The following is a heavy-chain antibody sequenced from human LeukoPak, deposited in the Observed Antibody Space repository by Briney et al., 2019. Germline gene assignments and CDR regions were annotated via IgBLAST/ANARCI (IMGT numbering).Heavy chain of an antibody. D-gene: IGHD3-3*01. CDR3: ARSIFGVVMGDY. Sequence: SETLSLTCTVSGGSISSGSYYWSWIRQPAGKGLEWIGRIYTSGSTNYNPSLKSRVTISVDTSKNKFFLKLSSVTAADTAVYYCARSIFGVVMGDYWGQGTLVTVSS. CDR2: IYTSGST. V-gene: IGHV4-61*02. J-gene: IGHJ4*02. CDR1: GGSISSGSYY.